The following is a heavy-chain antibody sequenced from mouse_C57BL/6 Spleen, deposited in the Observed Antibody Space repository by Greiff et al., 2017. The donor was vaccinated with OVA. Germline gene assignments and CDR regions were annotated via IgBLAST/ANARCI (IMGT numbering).Heavy chain of an antibody. J-gene: IGHJ4*01. CDR2: ISYDGSN. D-gene: IGHD2-3*01. CDR3: ARESYDGYSIYYAMDY. Sequence: EVQLVESGPGLVKPSQSLSLTCSVTGYSITSGYYWNWIRQFPGNKLEWMGYISYDGSNNYNPSLKNRISITRDTSKNQFFLKLNSVTTEDTATYYCARESYDGYSIYYAMDYWGQGTSVTVSS. V-gene: IGHV3-6*01. CDR1: GYSITSGYY.